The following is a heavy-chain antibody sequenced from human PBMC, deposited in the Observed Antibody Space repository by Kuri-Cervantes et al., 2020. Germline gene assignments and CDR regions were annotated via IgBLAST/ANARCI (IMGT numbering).Heavy chain of an antibody. D-gene: IGHD2-2*01. Sequence: GESLKISCAASGFTFSSYAMHWVRQAPGKGLEWVAVISYDGSNKYYADSVKGRFTISRDNSKNTLYLQMNSLRAEDTAVYYCAKEWYCSSTSCYEVDYWGQGTLVTVSS. CDR1: GFTFSSYA. J-gene: IGHJ4*02. CDR3: AKEWYCSSTSCYEVDY. V-gene: IGHV3-30-3*01. CDR2: ISYDGSNK.